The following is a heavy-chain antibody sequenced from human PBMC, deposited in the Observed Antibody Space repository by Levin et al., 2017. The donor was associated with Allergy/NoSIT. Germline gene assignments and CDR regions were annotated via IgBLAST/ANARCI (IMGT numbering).Heavy chain of an antibody. D-gene: IGHD2-15*01. V-gene: IGHV4-34*01. CDR1: GGSFSGYY. CDR2: INHSGST. Sequence: SQTLSLTCAVYGGSFSGYYWSWIRQPPGKGLEWIGEINHSGSTNYNPSLKSRVTISVDTSKNQFSLKLSSVTAADTAVYYCARGQYCSGGSCYSLRPFVYYYGMDVWGQGTTVTVSS. J-gene: IGHJ6*02. CDR3: ARGQYCSGGSCYSLRPFVYYYGMDV.